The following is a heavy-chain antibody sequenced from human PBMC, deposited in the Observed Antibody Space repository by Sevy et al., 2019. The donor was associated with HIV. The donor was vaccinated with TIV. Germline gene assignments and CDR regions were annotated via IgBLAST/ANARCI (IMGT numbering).Heavy chain of an antibody. Sequence: GGSLRLSCAASGFTFSRYSMNWVRQAPGKGLEWVSSISSSSSYVYYADSVKGRFTISRDNAKNSLYLQMNSLRAEDTAVYYCARDTSGSYRLNYFDYWGQGTLVTVSS. CDR3: ARDTSGSYRLNYFDY. V-gene: IGHV3-21*01. CDR2: ISSSSSYV. J-gene: IGHJ4*02. D-gene: IGHD1-26*01. CDR1: GFTFSRYS.